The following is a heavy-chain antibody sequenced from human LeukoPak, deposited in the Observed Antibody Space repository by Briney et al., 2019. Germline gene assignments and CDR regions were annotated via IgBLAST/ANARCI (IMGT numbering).Heavy chain of an antibody. D-gene: IGHD3-3*01. CDR2: IRYDGSDE. CDR3: ARDPGSRFLEWLGAFDI. V-gene: IGHV3-30*02. CDR1: GFMFNSYG. Sequence: GGSLRLSCAASGFMFNSYGIHWVRQAPGKGLEWVAFIRYDGSDEYYAASVQGRFTISRDNAKNSLYLQMNSLRAEDTAVYYCARDPGSRFLEWLGAFDIWGQGTMVTVSS. J-gene: IGHJ3*02.